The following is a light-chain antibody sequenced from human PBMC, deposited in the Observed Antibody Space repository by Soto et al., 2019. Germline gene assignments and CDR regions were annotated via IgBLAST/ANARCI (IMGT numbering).Light chain of an antibody. V-gene: IGKV1-27*01. Sequence: DIQMTQSPSSLSASVGDRVTITCRASQGVSNYLAWYQQKPGKVPKILIYAASTLQSGVSPRFSASGSGTDFTLTISSLQPEDVATYYCQKYNGFPWTFGQGTKVDIK. CDR2: AAS. CDR3: QKYNGFPWT. J-gene: IGKJ1*01. CDR1: QGVSNY.